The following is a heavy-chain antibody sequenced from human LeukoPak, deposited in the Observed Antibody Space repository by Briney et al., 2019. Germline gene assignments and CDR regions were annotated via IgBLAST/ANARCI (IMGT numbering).Heavy chain of an antibody. CDR1: GGSFSGYY. Sequence: SETLSLTCAVYGGSFSGYYWSWVRQPPGKGLEWIGEINHSGSTNYNPSLKSRVTISGDTSKKQFSLKLSSVTAADTAVYYCARGPQTYYDILTGLSFWGQGTLVTVSS. CDR2: INHSGST. D-gene: IGHD3-9*01. V-gene: IGHV4-34*01. CDR3: ARGPQTYYDILTGLSF. J-gene: IGHJ4*02.